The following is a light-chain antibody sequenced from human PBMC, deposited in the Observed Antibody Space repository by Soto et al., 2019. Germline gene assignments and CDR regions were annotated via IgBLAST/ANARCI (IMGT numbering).Light chain of an antibody. CDR2: LGS. CDR3: MHALQIPIT. V-gene: IGKV2-28*01. CDR1: QSLLHSNGYNY. Sequence: EIVLTQSPLSLPVTPGEPASISCRSSQSLLHSNGYNYLGWYLQKPGQSPQLLIYLGSNRASGVPDRFSGSGSGTDFTLKISRVEAEDVGVYYCMHALQIPITFGLGTRLEIK. J-gene: IGKJ5*01.